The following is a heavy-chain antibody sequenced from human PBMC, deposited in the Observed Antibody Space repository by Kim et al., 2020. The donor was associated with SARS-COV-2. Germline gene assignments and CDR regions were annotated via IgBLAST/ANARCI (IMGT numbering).Heavy chain of an antibody. CDR3: VNERHYYGSGSYLPLNDY. CDR2: ISGSGGST. Sequence: GGSLRLSCAASGFTFSSYAMSWVRQAPGKGLEWVSAISGSGGSTYYADSVKGRFTISRDNSKNTLYLQMNSLRAEDTAVYYCVNERHYYGSGSYLPLNDYWGQGTLVTVSS. V-gene: IGHV3-23*01. J-gene: IGHJ4*02. D-gene: IGHD3-10*01. CDR1: GFTFSSYA.